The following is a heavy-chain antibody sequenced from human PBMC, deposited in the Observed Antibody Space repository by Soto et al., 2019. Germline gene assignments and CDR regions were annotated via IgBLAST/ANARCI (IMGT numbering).Heavy chain of an antibody. CDR1: GGSISSYY. D-gene: IGHD3-3*01. CDR2: IYYSGST. V-gene: IGHV4-59*01. CDR3: ARDRAAIFGVNWFDP. Sequence: SETLSLTCYVSGGSISSYYWSWIRQPPGQGLEWIGYIYYSGSTNYNPSLKSRVTISVDTSKNQFSLKLSSVTAADTAVYYCARDRAAIFGVNWFDPWGQGTLVTVSS. J-gene: IGHJ5*02.